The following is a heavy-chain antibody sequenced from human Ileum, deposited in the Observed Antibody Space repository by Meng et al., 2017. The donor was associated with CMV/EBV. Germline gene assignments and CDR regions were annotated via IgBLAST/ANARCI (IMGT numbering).Heavy chain of an antibody. J-gene: IGHJ4*02. CDR1: GGSISGYY. V-gene: IGHV4-4*07. CDR2: VYSSGST. Sequence: QVQLRESGPGLVTPSETLSLTCTVSGGSISGYYWSWIRQPATKGLEWIGRVYSSGSTDYNPSLQSRVTMSVDTSKNQFSLKLSSVTAADTAVYYCARGSSSWAFDYWGQGTLVTVSS. CDR3: ARGSSSWAFDY. D-gene: IGHD2-2*01.